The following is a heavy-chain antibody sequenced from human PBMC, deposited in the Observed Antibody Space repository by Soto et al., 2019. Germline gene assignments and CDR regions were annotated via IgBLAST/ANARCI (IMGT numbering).Heavy chain of an antibody. V-gene: IGHV1-69*13. Sequence: SVKVSCKASGGTFSSYAISWVRQAPGQGLELMGGIIPIFGTANYAQKFQGRVTITADESTSTAYMELSSLRSEDTAVYYCARGGYDILTGYWFDPWGQGTLVTVSS. CDR3: ARGGYDILTGYWFDP. D-gene: IGHD3-9*01. J-gene: IGHJ5*02. CDR2: IIPIFGTA. CDR1: GGTFSSYA.